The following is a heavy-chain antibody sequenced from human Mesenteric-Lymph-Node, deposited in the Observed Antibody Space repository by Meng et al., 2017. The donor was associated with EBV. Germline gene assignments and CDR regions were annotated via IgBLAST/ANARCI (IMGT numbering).Heavy chain of an antibody. CDR3: ARRLHYYGSLGS. Sequence: RQLQESGPGLVKPSGTLSLTCTISGGAISSHNWAWIRQPPGKGLEWIGDTGTSYYNPSLKIRVTISVDTSNQFSLKLSSVTAADTAVYYCARRLHYYGSLGSWGQGTLVTVSS. CDR2: TGTS. CDR1: GGAISSHN. V-gene: IGHV4-39*01. D-gene: IGHD3-10*01. J-gene: IGHJ4*02.